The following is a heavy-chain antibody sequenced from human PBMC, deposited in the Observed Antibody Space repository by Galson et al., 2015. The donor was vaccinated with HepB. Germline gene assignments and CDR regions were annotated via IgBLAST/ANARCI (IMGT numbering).Heavy chain of an antibody. Sequence: TLSLTCTVSGASVSSRNYHWGWIRQPPGRGLQWIGSIYYSGATYYNLPLKSRVTISIDTSKSQFSLRLNSVTAADTAIYYCARGVYAPETDKYSGVDVWGQGITVFVSS. V-gene: IGHV4-39*07. CDR2: IYYSGAT. J-gene: IGHJ6*02. CDR3: ARGVYAPETDKYSGVDV. CDR1: GASVSSRNYH. D-gene: IGHD5/OR15-5a*01.